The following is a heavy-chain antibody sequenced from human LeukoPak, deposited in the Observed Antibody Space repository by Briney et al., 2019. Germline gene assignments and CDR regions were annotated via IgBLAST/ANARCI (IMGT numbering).Heavy chain of an antibody. CDR1: GYTFTGYY. J-gene: IGHJ4*02. CDR2: INPNSGGT. V-gene: IGHV1-2*02. Sequence: ASVKVSCKTSGYTFTGYYLQWVRQAPGQGLEWMGWINPNSGGTNSAQKFQGRVTMTWDTSISTAYMELSKLRSDDTTVYYCARDYRAVVVAATLYYFDYWGQGTLVTVSS. D-gene: IGHD2-15*01. CDR3: ARDYRAVVVAATLYYFDY.